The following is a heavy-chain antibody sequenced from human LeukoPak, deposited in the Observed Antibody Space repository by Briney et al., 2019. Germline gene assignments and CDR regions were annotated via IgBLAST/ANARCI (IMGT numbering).Heavy chain of an antibody. CDR2: IRYDGSNK. Sequence: GGSLRLSCAASGFTFSSYGMHWVRQAPGKGLEWVAFIRYDGSNKYYADSVKGRFTISRDNSKNTLYLQMNSLRAEDTAVHYCAKAYSSGWYVGYWGQGTLVTVSS. CDR3: AKAYSSGWYVGY. J-gene: IGHJ4*02. D-gene: IGHD6-19*01. CDR1: GFTFSSYG. V-gene: IGHV3-30*02.